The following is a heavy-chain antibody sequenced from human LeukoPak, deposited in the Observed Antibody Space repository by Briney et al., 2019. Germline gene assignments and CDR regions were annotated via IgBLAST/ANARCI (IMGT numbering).Heavy chain of an antibody. V-gene: IGHV1-2*02. J-gene: IGHJ4*02. CDR3: ARQTIVGTTQDY. CDR2: INPNSGGT. D-gene: IGHD1-26*01. Sequence: ASVKVSCKASGYTFTGYYMHWVRQAPGQGLEWMGWINPNSGGTNYAQKFQGRVTMTRDTSISTAYMELSRLRSDDTAVYYCARQTIVGTTQDYWGEGTLVTVSS. CDR1: GYTFTGYY.